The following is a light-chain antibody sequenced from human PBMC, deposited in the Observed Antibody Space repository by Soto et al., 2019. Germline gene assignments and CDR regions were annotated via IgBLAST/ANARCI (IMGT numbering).Light chain of an antibody. Sequence: DIQMTQSPSSLSASVGGRVTITCRASQSITTYFNWYRQKPGKAPKLLIYAASSLQSGVPSRFSGSGSETEFTLSISSLQPEDFATYFCQQIYSAPLTFGGGTKVDIK. V-gene: IGKV1-39*01. CDR3: QQIYSAPLT. CDR2: AAS. J-gene: IGKJ4*01. CDR1: QSITTY.